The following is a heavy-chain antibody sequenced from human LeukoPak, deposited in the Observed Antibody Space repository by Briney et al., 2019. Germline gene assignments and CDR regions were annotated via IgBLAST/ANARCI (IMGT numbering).Heavy chain of an antibody. CDR1: GGSISSYY. CDR2: IYTSGST. J-gene: IGHJ6*02. CDR3: ASSPAYYYYGMDV. Sequence: PSETLSLTCTVSGGSISSYYWSWIRQPAGKELEWIGRIYTSGSTNYNPSLKSRVTMSVDTSKNQFSLKLSSVTAADTAVYYCASSPAYYYYGMDVWGQGTTVTVSS. V-gene: IGHV4-4*07. D-gene: IGHD2-2*01.